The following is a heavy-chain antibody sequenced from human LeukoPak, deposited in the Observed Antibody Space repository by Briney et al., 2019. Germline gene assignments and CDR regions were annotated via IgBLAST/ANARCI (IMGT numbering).Heavy chain of an antibody. CDR1: GASISRNTYY. J-gene: IGHJ5*02. Sequence: PSETLSLTCSVSGASISRNTYYWGWIRQSPGKGLEWIGTFYYTGSTNYNPSLKRRVTISVDTSKNQFSLKLSSVTAADTAVYYCARGLKYGDYVSWFDPWGQGTLVTVSS. V-gene: IGHV4-39*07. CDR3: ARGLKYGDYVSWFDP. D-gene: IGHD4-17*01. CDR2: FYYTGST.